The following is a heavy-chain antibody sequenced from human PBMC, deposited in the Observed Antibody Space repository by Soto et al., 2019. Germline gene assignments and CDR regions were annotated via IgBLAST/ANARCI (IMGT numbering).Heavy chain of an antibody. Sequence: GASVKVSCKASGYTFTSYYMHWVRQATGQGLEWMGWMNPNSGNTGYAQKFRGRVTMTRNTSISTAYMELSSLRSEDTAVYYCARRREYDFWSGYYTAGGMDVWGQGTTVTVSS. D-gene: IGHD3-3*01. J-gene: IGHJ6*02. V-gene: IGHV1-8*02. CDR2: MNPNSGNT. CDR1: GYTFTSYY. CDR3: ARRREYDFWSGYYTAGGMDV.